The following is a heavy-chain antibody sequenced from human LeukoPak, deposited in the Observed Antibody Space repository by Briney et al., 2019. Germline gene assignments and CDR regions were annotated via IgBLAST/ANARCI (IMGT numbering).Heavy chain of an antibody. V-gene: IGHV4-61*01. CDR1: GGSISSGRYY. CDR2: IYYSGST. Sequence: PSETLSLTCTVSGGSISSGRYYWGWIRQPPGKGLEWIGYIYYSGSTNYNPSLKSRVTMSLDTSKNQFSLKLSSVTAADTAVYYCARKGGLYDYVWGSYLDDYWGQGTLVTVSS. J-gene: IGHJ4*02. CDR3: ARKGGLYDYVWGSYLDDY. D-gene: IGHD3-16*01.